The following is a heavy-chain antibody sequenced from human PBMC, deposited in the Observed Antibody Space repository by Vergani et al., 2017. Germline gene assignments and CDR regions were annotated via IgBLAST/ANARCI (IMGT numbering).Heavy chain of an antibody. V-gene: IGHV4-39*02. D-gene: IGHD6-13*01. J-gene: IGHJ5*02. CDR3: ARDLSSSSRMNWFDP. CDR1: GVSIRTTSYY. CDR2: LLYSGTA. Sequence: QLQLQESGPGLVKPSVTLSLTCSASGVSIRTTSYYWGWIRQSPGKGLEWIGSLLYSGTAYYNPSLKSRVTISADTSKNQFSLRLNSVTAADTAVYSCARDLSSSSRMNWFDPWGQGTLVTVSS.